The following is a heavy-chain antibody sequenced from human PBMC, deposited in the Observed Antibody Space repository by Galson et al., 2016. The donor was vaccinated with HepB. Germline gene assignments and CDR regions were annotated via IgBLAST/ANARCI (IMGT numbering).Heavy chain of an antibody. CDR2: INPGNDKT. Sequence: SVKVSCKASGYTFSNNAIHWLRHAPRQRLQWMGWINPGNDKTAYSANFRGRVSITWDTSARTAYMRLTNLRSEDTAVYYCARDQLWLSRFFDHWGQGTLVTVSS. CDR1: GYTFSNNA. D-gene: IGHD6-19*01. J-gene: IGHJ4*02. CDR3: ARDQLWLSRFFDH. V-gene: IGHV1-3*01.